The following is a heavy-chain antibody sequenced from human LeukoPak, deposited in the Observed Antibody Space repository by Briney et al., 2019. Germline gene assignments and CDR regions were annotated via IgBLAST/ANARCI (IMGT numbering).Heavy chain of an antibody. D-gene: IGHD5-18*01. CDR1: GGSISSYY. CDR2: IYYSGST. Sequence: SETLSLTCTVSGGSISSYYWSWIRQPPGKALEWIGYIYYSGSTNYNPSLKSRVTISVDTSKNQFSLKLSSVTAADTAVYYCARDRDSYGHREAFDIWGQGTMVTVSS. V-gene: IGHV4-59*01. J-gene: IGHJ3*02. CDR3: ARDRDSYGHREAFDI.